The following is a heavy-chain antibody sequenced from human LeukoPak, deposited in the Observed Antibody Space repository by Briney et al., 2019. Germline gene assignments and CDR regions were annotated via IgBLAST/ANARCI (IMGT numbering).Heavy chain of an antibody. J-gene: IGHJ3*02. CDR2: ISYDVSNK. V-gene: IGHV3-30*03. CDR1: GFSFSSYG. D-gene: IGHD5-24*01. Sequence: GKSLRLSCAASGFSFSSYGMHWVRQAPGNGLEWVAVISYDVSNKDYADFVKGRFTISRHNSKNTLYLQMNSLKTEDTAVYYCTTVPRDGYHCDAFDIWGQGTMVTVSS. CDR3: TTVPRDGYHCDAFDI.